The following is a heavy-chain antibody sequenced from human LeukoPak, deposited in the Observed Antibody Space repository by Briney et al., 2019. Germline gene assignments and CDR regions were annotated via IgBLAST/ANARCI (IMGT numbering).Heavy chain of an antibody. J-gene: IGHJ3*02. CDR2: INPNSGGT. D-gene: IGHD2-21*02. Sequence: GASLKVSCKASGYTFTGYYMHWVRQAPGQGLEWMGWINPNSGGTNYAQKFQGRVTMTRDTSISTAYMELSRLRSDDTAVYYCASTRPTGDSEAFDIWGQGTMVTVSS. CDR3: ASTRPTGDSEAFDI. V-gene: IGHV1-2*02. CDR1: GYTFTGYY.